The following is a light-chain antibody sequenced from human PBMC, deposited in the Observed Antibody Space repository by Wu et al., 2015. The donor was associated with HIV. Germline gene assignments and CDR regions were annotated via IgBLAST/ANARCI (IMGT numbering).Light chain of an antibody. CDR3: QQLNSFPLT. V-gene: IGKV1-5*01. CDR1: DIFTY. Sequence: SASTRRQSQHHLPGQSDIFTYLAWYQQTPGKAPRVLIYDASTLQSGVSSRFSGSGSGAIFTLTISGLQREDFAVYFCQQLNSFPLTFGRGSRLEI. J-gene: IGKJ5*01. CDR2: DAS.